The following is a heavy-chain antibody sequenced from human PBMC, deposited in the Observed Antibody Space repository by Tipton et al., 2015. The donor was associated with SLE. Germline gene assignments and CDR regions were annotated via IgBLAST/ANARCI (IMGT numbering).Heavy chain of an antibody. CDR2: IIPIFGTA. V-gene: IGHV1-69*01. CDR1: GGTFSSYG. CDR3: ARDNGYGDYPDAFDI. D-gene: IGHD4-17*01. J-gene: IGHJ3*02. Sequence: QVQLVQSGAEVKKPGSSVKVSCKASGGTFSSYGISWVRQAPGQGLEWMGGIIPIFGTANYAQKFQGRVTITTDASTSTAYMDLSSLRSEDTAVYYCARDNGYGDYPDAFDIRGQGTMVTVSS.